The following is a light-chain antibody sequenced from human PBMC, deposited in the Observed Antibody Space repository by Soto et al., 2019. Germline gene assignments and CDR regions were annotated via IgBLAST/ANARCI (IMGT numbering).Light chain of an antibody. CDR2: DVS. CDR1: PSDVGGYNS. J-gene: IGLJ2*01. Sequence: QSALTQPPSASGSPGQSVTISCTGTPSDVGGYNSVSWYQQYPGKAPKLMIYDVSKRPSGVPDRFSGPKSGNTASLTVSGLQAEDEANYYCSSYAGSNVLFGGVTELTVL. V-gene: IGLV2-8*01. CDR3: SSYAGSNVL.